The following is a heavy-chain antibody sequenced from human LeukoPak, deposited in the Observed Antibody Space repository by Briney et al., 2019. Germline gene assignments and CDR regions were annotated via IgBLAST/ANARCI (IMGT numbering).Heavy chain of an antibody. CDR1: GFTVSSNY. V-gene: IGHV3-66*01. D-gene: IGHD3-16*02. J-gene: IGHJ5*02. CDR3: ARDNYDYVWGSYRGNWFDP. CDR2: IYSGGST. Sequence: PGGSLRLSCAASGFTVSSNYMSWVRQAPGKGLEWGSVIYSGGSTYYADSVKGTFTISRDNSKNTLYLQMNSLRAEDTAVYYCARDNYDYVWGSYRGNWFDPWGQGTLVTVSS.